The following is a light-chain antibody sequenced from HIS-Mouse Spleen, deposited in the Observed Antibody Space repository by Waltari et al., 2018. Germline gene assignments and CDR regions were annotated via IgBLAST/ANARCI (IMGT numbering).Light chain of an antibody. CDR2: AAS. Sequence: DIQLTQSPSFLSASVGARVTLTCRASQGISSYLAWYQQKPGKAPKPLIYAASTVQSGVPSRFSGSGSGTEFTLTISSLQPEDFATYYCQQLNSYPPTFGQGTKVEIK. CDR1: QGISSY. V-gene: IGKV1-9*01. CDR3: QQLNSYPPT. J-gene: IGKJ1*01.